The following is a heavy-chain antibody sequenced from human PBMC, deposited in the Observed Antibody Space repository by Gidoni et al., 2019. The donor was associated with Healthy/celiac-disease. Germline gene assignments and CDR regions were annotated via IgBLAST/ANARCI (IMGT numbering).Heavy chain of an antibody. CDR3: ARRLLRWKKTSQGRGGFDY. V-gene: IGHV4-34*01. J-gene: IGHJ4*02. CDR2: INHSGST. Sequence: QVQLQQWGAGLFKPSETLSLTGAVYVGSFSCYDRSWIRQPPGKGLEWIGEINHSGSTNYNPSLKSRVTISVDTSKNQFSLKLSSVTAADTAVYYCARRLLRWKKTSQGRGGFDYWGQGTLVTVSS. D-gene: IGHD2-15*01. CDR1: VGSFSCYD.